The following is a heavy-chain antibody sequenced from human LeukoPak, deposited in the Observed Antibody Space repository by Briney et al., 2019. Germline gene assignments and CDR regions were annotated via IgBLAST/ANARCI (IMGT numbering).Heavy chain of an antibody. CDR1: GFIFSNYA. V-gene: IGHV3-23*01. D-gene: IGHD2-21*01. CDR3: AKRPSAYCFEGGCYFTY. Sequence: GGSLRLSCAASGFIFSNYALMWLRQAPGRGLEWVSAISGSGANTYYADSVKGRFTISRDNAKDTLYLQMNTLRAEDTAVYYCAKRPSAYCFEGGCYFTYWGQGTLVIVSS. J-gene: IGHJ4*02. CDR2: ISGSGANT.